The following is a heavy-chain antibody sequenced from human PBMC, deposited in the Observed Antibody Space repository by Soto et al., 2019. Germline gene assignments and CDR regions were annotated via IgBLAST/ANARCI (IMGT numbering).Heavy chain of an antibody. CDR3: ARQMTTVTTYYYYGMDV. CDR1: GYSFTSYW. CDR2: IYPGDSDT. D-gene: IGHD4-4*01. J-gene: IGHJ6*02. Sequence: DSLKISCKGSGYSFTSYWIGWVRQMPGKGLEWMGIIYPGDSDTRYSPSFQGQVTISADKSISTAYLQWSSLKASDTAMYYCARQMTTVTTYYYYGMDVWGQGTTVTVSS. V-gene: IGHV5-51*01.